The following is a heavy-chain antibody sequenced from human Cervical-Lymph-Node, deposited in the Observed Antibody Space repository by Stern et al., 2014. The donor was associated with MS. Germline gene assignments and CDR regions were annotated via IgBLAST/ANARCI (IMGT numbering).Heavy chain of an antibody. J-gene: IGHJ4*02. CDR2: LILKNGST. CDR1: GYTFTNLD. CDR3: TRGVDAGTYY. D-gene: IGHD1-14*01. Sequence: VQLVESGAEVREPGASVKVSCMASGYTFTNLDINWVRQAPGQGLAWIGWLILKNGSTGYAHKFQDRLTMTRDTSINTAYMELSSLRSEDTAVYYCTRGVDAGTYYWGQGTLVTVSS. V-gene: IGHV1-8*01.